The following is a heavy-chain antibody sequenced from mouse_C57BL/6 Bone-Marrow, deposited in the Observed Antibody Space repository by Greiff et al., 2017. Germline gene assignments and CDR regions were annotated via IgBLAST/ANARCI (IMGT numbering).Heavy chain of an antibody. Sequence: EVKLMESGGGLVKPGGSLKLSCAASGFTFSSYAMSWVRQTPEKRLEWVATISDGGSYTYYPDNVKGRFPISRDNAKNNLYLQMRHMQSEDTAINYCARDQRMITTRRTFAYWGQGTLVTVSA. CDR3: ARDQRMITTRRTFAY. D-gene: IGHD2-4*01. V-gene: IGHV5-4*01. CDR1: GFTFSSYA. CDR2: ISDGGSYT. J-gene: IGHJ3*01.